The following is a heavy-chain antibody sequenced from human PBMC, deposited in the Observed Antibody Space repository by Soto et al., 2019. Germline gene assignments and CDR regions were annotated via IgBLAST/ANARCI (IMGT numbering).Heavy chain of an antibody. J-gene: IGHJ4*02. V-gene: IGHV1-8*02. CDR3: ARAIRRSSGWYFGLGY. CDR1: GYTFTSYA. D-gene: IGHD6-19*01. Sequence: ASVKVSCKASGYTFTSYAMHWVRQAPGQRLEWMGWINASSGNTSYAQKFQGRVTMTRNTSISTAYMELSSLRSEDTAVYYCARAIRRSSGWYFGLGYWGQGTLVTVSS. CDR2: INASSGNT.